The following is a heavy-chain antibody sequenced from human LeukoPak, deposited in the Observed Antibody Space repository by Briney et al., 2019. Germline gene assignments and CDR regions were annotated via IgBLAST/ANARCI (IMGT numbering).Heavy chain of an antibody. CDR1: GFTFSNHA. CDR3: AKVKGWGSTYYFDF. D-gene: IGHD7-27*01. CDR2: MSGGGSST. V-gene: IGHV3-23*01. Sequence: GGSLRLSCAASGFTFSNHAMSWVRRAPGKGLYWVSVMSGGGSSTYYADSVKGRFTISRDNSKNTLYLQLNSLRAEDTAVYYCAKVKGWGSTYYFDFWGQGTLVTVSS. J-gene: IGHJ4*02.